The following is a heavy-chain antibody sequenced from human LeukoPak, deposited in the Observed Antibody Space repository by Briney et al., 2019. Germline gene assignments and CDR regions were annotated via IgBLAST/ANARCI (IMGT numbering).Heavy chain of an antibody. CDR3: ARVGCSGGSCIDY. D-gene: IGHD2-15*01. V-gene: IGHV3-53*01. Sequence: PGGSLRLSCAASGFTVSSNYMSWVRQAPGKGLEWVSVIYSGGSTYYADSVKGRFTISRDNAKNSLYLQMNSLRAEDTAVYYCARVGCSGGSCIDYWGQGTLVTVSS. CDR1: GFTVSSNY. J-gene: IGHJ4*02. CDR2: IYSGGST.